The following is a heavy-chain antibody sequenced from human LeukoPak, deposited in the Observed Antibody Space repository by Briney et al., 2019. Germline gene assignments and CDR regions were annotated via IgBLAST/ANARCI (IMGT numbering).Heavy chain of an antibody. CDR2: IIPIFGTA. Sequence: SVKVSCKASGYTFTSYGISWVRQAPGQGLEWMGGIIPIFGTANYAQKFQGRVTITTDESTSTAYMVLSSLRSEDTAVYYCATNIVGATRPFDYWGQGTLVTVSS. CDR3: ATNIVGATRPFDY. D-gene: IGHD1-26*01. J-gene: IGHJ4*02. V-gene: IGHV1-69*05. CDR1: GYTFTSYG.